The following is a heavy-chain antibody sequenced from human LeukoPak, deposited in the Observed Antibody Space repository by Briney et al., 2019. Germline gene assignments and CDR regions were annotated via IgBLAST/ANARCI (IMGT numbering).Heavy chain of an antibody. CDR2: IYSSGGA. V-gene: IGHV4-59*01. CDR3: ARLGEYSYKD. J-gene: IGHJ4*02. Sequence: SETLSLTCSVSGGSISGYYWSWIRQPPGKGLEWVGYIYSSGGANYNPSLKSRVTISVDTSKNQFSLKLSSVTAADTAVYYCARLGEYSYKDWGQGTLVTVSS. CDR1: GGSISGYY. D-gene: IGHD5-18*01.